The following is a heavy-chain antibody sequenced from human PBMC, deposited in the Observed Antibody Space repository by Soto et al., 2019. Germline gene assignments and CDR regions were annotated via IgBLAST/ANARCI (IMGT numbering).Heavy chain of an antibody. CDR3: GRTGTTGVIDY. CDR1: GFTFSIYW. CDR2: ISSDGSSI. Sequence: EVQLVESGGGLLEPGGSLRLSSAGSGFTFSIYWMHWVRKAPGKGLVWVSRISSDGSSIRYADSVKGRFTISRDNAKNMVYLQMNRLTAEDTAVYYCGRTGTTGVIDYWGQGTLVTVSS. J-gene: IGHJ4*02. D-gene: IGHD1-1*01. V-gene: IGHV3-74*01.